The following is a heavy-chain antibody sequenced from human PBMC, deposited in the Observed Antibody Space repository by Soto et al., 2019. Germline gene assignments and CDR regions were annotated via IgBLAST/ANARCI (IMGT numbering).Heavy chain of an antibody. V-gene: IGHV4-59*01. CDR2: IYFRGST. CDR1: GGSISSYY. CDR3: ARAPYSSGWPDS. Sequence: TSETLSLTCTVSGGSISSYYWSWIRQPPGKGLEWIGYIYFRGSTKYNPSLKSRVTISVDTSKNQFSLKLSSVTAADTAVYYCARAPYSSGWPDSWGQGTLVTVSS. J-gene: IGHJ4*02. D-gene: IGHD6-19*01.